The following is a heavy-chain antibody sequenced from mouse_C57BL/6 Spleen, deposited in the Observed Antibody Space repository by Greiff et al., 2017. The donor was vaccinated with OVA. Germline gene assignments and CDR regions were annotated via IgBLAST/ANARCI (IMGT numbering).Heavy chain of an antibody. CDR2: IAPSASYP. CDR1: GYTFTSYW. J-gene: IGHJ1*03. CDR3: ARNYYGSSGDYWYFDV. D-gene: IGHD1-1*01. V-gene: IGHV1-50*01. Sequence: QVQLQQPGAELVKPGASVKLSCKASGYTFTSYWMQWVKQRPGQGLEWIGEIAPSASYPNYNQKFQGQATLTVDTSSSTAYMQLRSLTSEDSAVYYCARNYYGSSGDYWYFDVWGTGTTVTVSS.